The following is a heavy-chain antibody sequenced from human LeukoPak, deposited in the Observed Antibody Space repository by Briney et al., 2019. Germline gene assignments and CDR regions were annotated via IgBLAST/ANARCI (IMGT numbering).Heavy chain of an antibody. D-gene: IGHD3-16*01. J-gene: IGHJ4*02. CDR1: GGSFSGYY. CDR3: ARDLGAPKYVAYSVDY. V-gene: IGHV4-59*01. CDR2: VHYSDGA. Sequence: PSETLSLTCAVYGGSFSGYYWSWIRQPPGKRPEWIAYVHYSDGATYNPSLQSRVTISIDRSKNQFSLRLMSVTAADTAVYYCARDLGAPKYVAYSVDYWGQGTLVTVSS.